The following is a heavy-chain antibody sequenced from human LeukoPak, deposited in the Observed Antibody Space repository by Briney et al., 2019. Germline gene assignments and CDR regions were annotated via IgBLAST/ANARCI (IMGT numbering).Heavy chain of an antibody. J-gene: IGHJ5*02. CDR1: GGTFSSYT. CDR2: IIPILGIA. Sequence: ASVKVSCKASGGTFSSYTISWVRQAPGQGLEWMGRIIPILGIANYAQKFQGRVTITADKSTSTAYMELSSRRSEDTAVYYCARDPGDEYSSSSDHWGQGTLVTVSS. V-gene: IGHV1-69*04. CDR3: ARDPGDEYSSSSDH. D-gene: IGHD6-6*01.